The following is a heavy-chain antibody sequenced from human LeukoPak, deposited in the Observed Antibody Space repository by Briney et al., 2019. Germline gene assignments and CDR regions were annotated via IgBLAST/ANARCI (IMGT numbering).Heavy chain of an antibody. CDR1: GDSISGYY. CDR3: ARETSQKGAHYMDV. CDR2: IYYSGST. V-gene: IGHV4-59*01. Sequence: SETLSLTCTVSGDSISGYYWSWIRQPPGKGLEWIGYIYYSGSTNYNPSLKSRVTISVDTSKNQFSLKLSSVTAADTAVYYCARETSQKGAHYMDVWGKGTTVTISS. D-gene: IGHD3-16*01. J-gene: IGHJ6*03.